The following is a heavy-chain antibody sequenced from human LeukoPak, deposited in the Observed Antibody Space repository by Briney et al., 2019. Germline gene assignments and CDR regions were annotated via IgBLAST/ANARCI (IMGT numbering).Heavy chain of an antibody. V-gene: IGHV3-48*02. CDR2: ISSSSHAK. CDR3: ATDGYHYFDY. D-gene: IGHD5-12*01. CDR1: GFAFSSYS. J-gene: IGHJ4*02. Sequence: GGSLRLSCVASGFAFSSYSMSWVRQAPGKGLEWVSLISSSSHAKYEADSVKGRLTISRDNAKNTLYLQMNSLTDDDTAVYYCATDGYHYFDYWGQGTLVTVSS.